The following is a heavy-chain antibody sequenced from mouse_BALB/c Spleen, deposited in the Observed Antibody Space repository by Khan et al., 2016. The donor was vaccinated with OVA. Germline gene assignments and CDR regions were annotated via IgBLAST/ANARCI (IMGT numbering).Heavy chain of an antibody. V-gene: IGHV1-76*01. D-gene: IGHD6-2*01. CDR1: GYIFTNYW. CDR3: AREESLYLFVY. J-gene: IGHJ2*01. Sequence: QVQLKQSGAELVRPGASVKLSCRTSGYIFTNYWIHWVKQRFGQGLEWIARIYPGTDNTYYNEKLKDKATLTADRSSSTAYMQLNSLKSEDSAVYFCAREESLYLFVYWGQGTTLTVSS. CDR2: IYPGTDNT.